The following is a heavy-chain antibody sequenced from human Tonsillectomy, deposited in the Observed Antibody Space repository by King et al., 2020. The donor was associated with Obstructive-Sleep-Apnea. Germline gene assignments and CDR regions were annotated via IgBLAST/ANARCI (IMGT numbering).Heavy chain of an antibody. V-gene: IGHV3-48*04. CDR3: ARKEETYTNWFDP. D-gene: IGHD4-11*01. J-gene: IGHJ5*02. CDR2: ISSSGSAM. CDR1: GFTFSSYS. Sequence: DVQLVESGGGLVQPGGSLRLSCAASGFTFSSYSMNWVRQAPGKGLEWISYISSSGSAMFHADSVKGRFTISRDNAKNSLYLQMNSLRAEDTAVYYCARKEETYTNWFDPWGQGTLVIVSS.